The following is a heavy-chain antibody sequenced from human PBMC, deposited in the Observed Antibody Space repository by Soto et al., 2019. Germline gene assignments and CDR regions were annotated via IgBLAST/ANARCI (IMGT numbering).Heavy chain of an antibody. V-gene: IGHV1-69*01. J-gene: IGHJ5*02. Sequence: QVQLVQSGAEVKKPGSSVKVSCKTSGGTFNSYGLSWVRQAPGQGPEWMGQIIPIFGTAKYAQRFQGRLTSSADESTSTVYMELSSLRSDYTAMYYCAREKFSNYFDPGGQGTLVTVSS. CDR3: AREKFSNYFDP. CDR1: GGTFNSYG. CDR2: IIPIFGTA. D-gene: IGHD4-4*01.